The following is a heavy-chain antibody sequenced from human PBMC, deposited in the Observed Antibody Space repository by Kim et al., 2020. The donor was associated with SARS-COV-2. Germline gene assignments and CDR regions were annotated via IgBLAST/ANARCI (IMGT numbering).Heavy chain of an antibody. CDR3: ARTDSGWYFAIDY. J-gene: IGHJ4*02. V-gene: IGHV1-18*01. Sequence: CARKLQGRVTRTTDTSKSTAYMGLRSLRSDDTAVYYCARTDSGWYFAIDYWGQGTLVTVSS. D-gene: IGHD6-19*01.